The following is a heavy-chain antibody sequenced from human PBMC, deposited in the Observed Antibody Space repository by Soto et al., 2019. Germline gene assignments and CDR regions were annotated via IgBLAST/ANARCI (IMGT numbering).Heavy chain of an antibody. CDR3: ARDREVGGLDY. V-gene: IGHV3-53*01. CDR2: IYSGDNT. CDR1: GFTVRGTY. Sequence: GGSLRLSCAASGFTVRGTYMSWVRQAPGRGLEWVSVIYSGDNTYYAESVKGRFTISRDNSKNTVFLQVNSLRAEDTAVYHGARDREVGGLDYRGPGTLVTVSS. D-gene: IGHD1-26*01. J-gene: IGHJ4*02.